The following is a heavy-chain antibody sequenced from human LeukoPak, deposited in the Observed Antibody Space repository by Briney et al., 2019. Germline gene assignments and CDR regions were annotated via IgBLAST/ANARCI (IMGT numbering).Heavy chain of an antibody. CDR2: IRSKANSYAT. V-gene: IGHV3-73*01. D-gene: IGHD3-10*01. CDR3: SSSLWFGELLKAFDL. Sequence: TGGSLRLSCAASGVTFNGSAMHWVRQASGKGLEWVGRIRSKANSYATAYAASVKGRYTVSRDESKNTAYLQMNSLKTEDTAVYYCSSSLWFGELLKAFDLWGRGTLVTVSS. CDR1: GVTFNGSA. J-gene: IGHJ2*01.